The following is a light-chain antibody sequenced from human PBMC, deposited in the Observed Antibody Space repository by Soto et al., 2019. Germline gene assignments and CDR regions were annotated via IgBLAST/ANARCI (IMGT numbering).Light chain of an antibody. V-gene: IGKV3-20*01. J-gene: IGKJ2*01. CDR3: QEYGSSPPYT. Sequence: EVVLTQSPGTLSLSPGERATLSCRASQSVSNKYLAWYQQKPGQAPRLLIFGSSDRATGIPDRFSGSGSGPDFTLTISRLEPEAFAVYSCQEYGSSPPYTFGQGTKLEIK. CDR2: GSS. CDR1: QSVSNKY.